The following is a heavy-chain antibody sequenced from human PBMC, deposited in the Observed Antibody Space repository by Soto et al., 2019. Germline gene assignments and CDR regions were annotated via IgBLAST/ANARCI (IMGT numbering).Heavy chain of an antibody. CDR1: GYSFTSFW. CDR3: AGADYNYGSYYAFDI. J-gene: IGHJ3*02. D-gene: IGHD1-26*01. V-gene: IGHV5-51*01. Sequence: EVQLVQSGAEVKKPGESLKISCKGSGYSFTSFWIGWVRQMPGKGLEWMGIIYPGDSDTRYSPSFQGQVTISADKSIRPALPQWGSLKASGPGMYFLAGADYNYGSYYAFDIWGQGTMVIVSS. CDR2: IYPGDSDT.